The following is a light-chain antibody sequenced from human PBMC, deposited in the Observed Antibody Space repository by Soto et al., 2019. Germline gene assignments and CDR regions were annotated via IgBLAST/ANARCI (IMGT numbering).Light chain of an antibody. Sequence: QSALTQPASVSGSPGQSITISCTGTSSDVGGYNYVSWYQQYPGKAAKLMIYEVSNRPSGVSNRFSGSKSGNTASLTISGLQAEDEADYYCSSYTSSSTLGFGSGTKVTVL. CDR1: SSDVGGYNY. J-gene: IGLJ1*01. CDR3: SSYTSSSTLG. V-gene: IGLV2-14*01. CDR2: EVS.